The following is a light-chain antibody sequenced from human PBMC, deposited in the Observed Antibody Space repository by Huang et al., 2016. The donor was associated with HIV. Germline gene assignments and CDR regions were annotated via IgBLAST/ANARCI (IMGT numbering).Light chain of an antibody. CDR2: GAS. V-gene: IGKV3-15*01. CDR3: QQYDNWPLT. CDR1: HSVSSN. J-gene: IGKJ5*01. Sequence: ERVMTQSPATLSVAPGEIVTLSCRASHSVSSNLAWYHQKPGQAPRLLIHGASTRATGIPARFSGSGSGTEFTLAISSLQSEDSGVYFCQQYDNWPLTFGQGTRLEIK.